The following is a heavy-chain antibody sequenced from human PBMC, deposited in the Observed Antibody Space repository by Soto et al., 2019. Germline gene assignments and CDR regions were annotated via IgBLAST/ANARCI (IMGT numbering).Heavy chain of an antibody. V-gene: IGHV3-7*01. CDR1: GFTFSSYW. CDR2: IKQDGSEK. J-gene: IGHJ4*02. D-gene: IGHD1-26*01. Sequence: EVQLVESGGGLVQPGGSLRLSCAASGFTFSSYWMSWVRQAPGKGLEWVANIKQDGSEKYYVDSVKGRFTISRDNAKNSLYLQMNSLRAEDTAVYYCASTRLSWSGSYPLDFDYWGQGTLVTVSS. CDR3: ASTRLSWSGSYPLDFDY.